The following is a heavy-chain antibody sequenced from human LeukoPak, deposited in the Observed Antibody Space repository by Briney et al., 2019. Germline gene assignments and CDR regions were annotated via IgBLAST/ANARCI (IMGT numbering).Heavy chain of an antibody. CDR3: ARGWCFGSTSCYYYYYGMDV. D-gene: IGHD2-2*01. J-gene: IGHJ6*02. V-gene: IGHV1-8*01. CDR2: MNPNSGNT. Sequence: GASVKVSCKASGYTFTSYDINWVRQATGQGLEWMGWMNPNSGNTGYAQKFQGRVTMTRNTSISTAYMELSSLRSEDTAVYYCARGWCFGSTSCYYYYYGMDVWGQGTTVTVSS. CDR1: GYTFTSYD.